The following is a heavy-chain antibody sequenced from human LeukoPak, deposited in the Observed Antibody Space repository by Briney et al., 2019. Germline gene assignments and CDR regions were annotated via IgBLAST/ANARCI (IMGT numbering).Heavy chain of an antibody. CDR1: GGSISSSSYY. V-gene: IGHV4-39*01. Sequence: PSETLSLTCTVSGGSISSSSYYWGWIRQPPGKGLEWIGSIYYSGSTYYNPSPKGRVTISVDTSKNQFSLKLSSVTAADTAVYYCASAVDSSSWYGGLYGWFDPWGQGTLVTVSS. J-gene: IGHJ5*02. CDR3: ASAVDSSSWYGGLYGWFDP. D-gene: IGHD6-13*01. CDR2: IYYSGST.